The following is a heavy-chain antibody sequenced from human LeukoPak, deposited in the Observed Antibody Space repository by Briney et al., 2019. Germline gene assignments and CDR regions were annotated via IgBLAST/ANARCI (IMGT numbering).Heavy chain of an antibody. CDR2: INPSGGST. D-gene: IGHD6-19*01. CDR3: ARAYSGIAVAERLDY. J-gene: IGHJ4*02. Sequence: GASVKVSCKASGYTFTSYYMHWVRQAPGQGLEWMGIINPSGGSTSYAQKFQGRVTVTRDTSTSTVYMELSSLRSEDTAVYYCARAYSGIAVAERLDYWGQGTLVTVSS. CDR1: GYTFTSYY. V-gene: IGHV1-46*01.